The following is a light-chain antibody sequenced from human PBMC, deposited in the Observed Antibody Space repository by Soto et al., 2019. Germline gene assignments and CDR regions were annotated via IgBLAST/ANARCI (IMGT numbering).Light chain of an antibody. V-gene: IGKV1D-12*01. CDR1: QGISSW. J-gene: IGKJ5*01. CDR2: DAS. Sequence: EIQMTQSPSSVSASVGDRVTISCRASQGISSWLAWYQQKAGKAPKLLIYDASSLPSGVPSRFSGSASGTYFTLTISSLQPEDFATYYCQQASSFPLTFGQGTRLEIK. CDR3: QQASSFPLT.